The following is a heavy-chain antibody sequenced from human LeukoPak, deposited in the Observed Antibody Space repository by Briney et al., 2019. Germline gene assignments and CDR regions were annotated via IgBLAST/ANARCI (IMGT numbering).Heavy chain of an antibody. V-gene: IGHV1-46*01. CDR1: GYTFTSYY. D-gene: IGHD5-18*01. CDR2: INPSGGST. Sequence: ASVKVSCKASGYTFTSYYMHWVRQAPGQGLEWMGIINPSGGSTSYAQKFQGRVTMTRDTSTSTVYMELSSLRSEDTAVYYSARDARYSYGYAPDDYWGQGTLVTVSS. CDR3: ARDARYSYGYAPDDY. J-gene: IGHJ4*02.